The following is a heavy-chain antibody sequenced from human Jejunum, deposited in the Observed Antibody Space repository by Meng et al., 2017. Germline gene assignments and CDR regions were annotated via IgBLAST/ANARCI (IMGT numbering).Heavy chain of an antibody. Sequence: GGSLRLSCAASGFTFSNHALHWVRQAPGTGLEFVAAISTDGRTTYYADSVKGRFIISRDNFKNTLFLQMGSLRREDMAVYYCARAIYDTSTTGGFYFDFWGQGTRVTVSS. D-gene: IGHD3-22*01. CDR2: ISTDGRTT. CDR1: GFTFSNHA. V-gene: IGHV3-64*02. J-gene: IGHJ4*02. CDR3: ARAIYDTSTTGGFYFDF.